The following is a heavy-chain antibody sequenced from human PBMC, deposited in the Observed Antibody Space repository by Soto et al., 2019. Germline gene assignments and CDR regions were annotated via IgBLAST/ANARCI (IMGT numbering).Heavy chain of an antibody. CDR3: ARDFPRDMGIQCFDY. V-gene: IGHV3-7*01. J-gene: IGHJ4*02. D-gene: IGHD5-18*01. Sequence: GGSLRLSCAASGFTFSGYWMSWVRQAPGKGLEWVANIKQDGSEKYYVDSVKGRFTISRDNAKNSLYLQMNSLRAEDTAVYYCARDFPRDMGIQCFDYWRQGTLVTVS. CDR1: GFTFSGYW. CDR2: IKQDGSEK.